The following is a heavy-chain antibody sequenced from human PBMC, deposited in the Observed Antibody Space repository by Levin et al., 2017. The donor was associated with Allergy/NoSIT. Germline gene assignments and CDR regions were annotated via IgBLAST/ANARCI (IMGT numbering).Heavy chain of an antibody. D-gene: IGHD2-2*01. J-gene: IGHJ3*02. CDR3: ARQSSSTSCFHPCFWAFDI. CDR2: IDPSDSYT. Sequence: GESLKISCKGSGYSFTSYWISWVRQMPGKGLEWMGRIDPSDSYTNYSPSFQGHVTISADKSISTAYLQWSSLKASDTAMYYCARQSSSTSCFHPCFWAFDIWGQGTMVTVSS. CDR1: GYSFTSYW. V-gene: IGHV5-10-1*01.